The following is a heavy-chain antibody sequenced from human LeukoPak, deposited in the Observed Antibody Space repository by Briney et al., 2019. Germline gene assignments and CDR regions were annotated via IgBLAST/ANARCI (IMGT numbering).Heavy chain of an antibody. Sequence: SDTLSLTCTVSGGSISSYYWNWIRQPPGKGLEWIGYIYYMGSTNYIPSLKSRVTISVDTSKNQLSLKLSSVTAADTAVYYCARTASSSGYSSSWLYYFDYWGQGTLVTVSS. D-gene: IGHD6-13*01. CDR1: GGSISSYY. CDR2: IYYMGST. CDR3: ARTASSSGYSSSWLYYFDY. J-gene: IGHJ4*02. V-gene: IGHV4-59*07.